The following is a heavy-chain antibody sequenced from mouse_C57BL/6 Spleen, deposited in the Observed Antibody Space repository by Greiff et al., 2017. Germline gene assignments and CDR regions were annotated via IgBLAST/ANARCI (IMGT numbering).Heavy chain of an antibody. D-gene: IGHD1-1*01. CDR1: GYAFSSYW. CDR2: IYPGDGDT. J-gene: IGHJ4*01. V-gene: IGHV1-80*01. Sequence: VQLQQSGAELVKPGASVKISCKASGYAFSSYWMNWVKQRPGKGLEWIGQIYPGDGDTTYNGKFKGKATLTADKSSSTAYMQLSSLTSEDSAVYFCARGTTVVAYYAMDYWGQGTSVTVSS. CDR3: ARGTTVVAYYAMDY.